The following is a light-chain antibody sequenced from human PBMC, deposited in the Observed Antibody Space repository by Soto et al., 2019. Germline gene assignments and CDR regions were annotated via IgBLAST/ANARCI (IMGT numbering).Light chain of an antibody. CDR2: SNS. CDR3: AAWDDGLNALV. J-gene: IGLJ2*01. Sequence: QSVLTQPPSASGTPGQTVIISCSGSNSNIGSNTVNWYQQLPGTAPKLLIFSNSQRPSGVPGRFSGSRSGTSASLPITGVQSEDEAHYYCAAWDDGLNALVFGGGTKLTVL. CDR1: NSNIGSNT. V-gene: IGLV1-44*01.